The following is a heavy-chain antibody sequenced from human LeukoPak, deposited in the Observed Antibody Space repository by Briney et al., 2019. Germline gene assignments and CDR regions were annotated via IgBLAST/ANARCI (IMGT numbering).Heavy chain of an antibody. CDR2: IIPILGIA. J-gene: IGHJ4*02. Sequence: GSSVKVSCKASGGTFSSYTISWVRQAPGQGLEWMGRIIPILGIANYAQKFQGRVTITADKSTSTAYMELSSLRSEDTAVYYCERASTDYYDSSGYDYWGQGTLVTVSS. CDR3: ERASTDYYDSSGYDY. D-gene: IGHD3-22*01. CDR1: GGTFSSYT. V-gene: IGHV1-69*02.